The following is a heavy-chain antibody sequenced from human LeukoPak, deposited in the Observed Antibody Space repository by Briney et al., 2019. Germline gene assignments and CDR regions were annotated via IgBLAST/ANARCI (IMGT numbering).Heavy chain of an antibody. J-gene: IGHJ4*02. V-gene: IGHV3-30-3*01. D-gene: IGHD6-19*01. CDR3: ARGRKTIIISVAGLFDY. CDR2: ISYDGSNK. Sequence: PGRSLRLSCAASGFTFSSYVMHWVRQAPGKGLEWVAVISYDGSNKHYADSVKGRFNISRDNSKKMLYLQMNSLRAEDTAVYYCARGRKTIIISVAGLFDYWGQGTLVTVSS. CDR1: GFTFSSYV.